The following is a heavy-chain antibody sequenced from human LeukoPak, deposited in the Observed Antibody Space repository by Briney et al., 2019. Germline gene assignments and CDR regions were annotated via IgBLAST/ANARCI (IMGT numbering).Heavy chain of an antibody. CDR2: ISGSGGST. J-gene: IGHJ6*02. CDR1: GFTFSSYA. V-gene: IGHV3-23*01. D-gene: IGHD3-3*01. Sequence: GGSLRLSCAASGFTFSSYAMSWVRQVPGKGLEWVSAISGSGGSTYYADSVKGRFTISRDNSKNTLYLQMNSLTSEDTAVYYCARKIGAFGVWGQGTTVTVSS. CDR3: ARKIGAFGV.